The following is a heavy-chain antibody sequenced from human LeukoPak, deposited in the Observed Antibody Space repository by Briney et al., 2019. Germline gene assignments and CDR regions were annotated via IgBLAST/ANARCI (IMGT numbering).Heavy chain of an antibody. V-gene: IGHV3-11*01. CDR3: ARDKSQGYSYGYGFYWFDP. Sequence: GGSLRLSCAASGFTFSDYYMSWIRQAPGKGLEWVSYISSSGSTIYYADSVKGRFTISRDNAKNSLYLQMNSLRAADTAVYYCARDKSQGYSYGYGFYWFDPWGQGTLVTVSS. CDR1: GFTFSDYY. D-gene: IGHD5-18*01. J-gene: IGHJ5*02. CDR2: ISSSGSTI.